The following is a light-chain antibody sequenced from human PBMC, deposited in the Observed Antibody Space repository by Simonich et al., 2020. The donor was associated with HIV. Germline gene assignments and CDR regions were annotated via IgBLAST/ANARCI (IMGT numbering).Light chain of an antibody. CDR2: EVS. CDR1: QSLLHSDGTTY. V-gene: IGKV2D-29*02. J-gene: IGKJ3*01. Sequence: DIVMTQTPLSLSVTPGQPASISCKSSQSLLHSDGTTYLYWYLQKPGQSPHLLIYEVSHRFAGVPDRFSGSGSGTDFTLKISRVEAEDVGVYYCLQSIQLPRTFGPGTKVDIK. CDR3: LQSIQLPRT.